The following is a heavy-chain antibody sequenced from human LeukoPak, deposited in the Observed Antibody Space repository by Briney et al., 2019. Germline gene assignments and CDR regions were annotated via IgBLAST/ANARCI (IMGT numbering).Heavy chain of an antibody. CDR3: ARASNWNYFDY. J-gene: IGHJ4*02. CDR2: ISAYNGNT. V-gene: IGHV1-18*04. D-gene: IGHD1-1*01. Sequence: ASVKVSCKASGYTFTSYYMHWVRQAPGQGLEWMGWISAYNGNTNYAQKLQGRVTMTTDTSTSTAYMELRSLRSDDTAVYYCARASNWNYFDYWGQGTLVTVSS. CDR1: GYTFTSYY.